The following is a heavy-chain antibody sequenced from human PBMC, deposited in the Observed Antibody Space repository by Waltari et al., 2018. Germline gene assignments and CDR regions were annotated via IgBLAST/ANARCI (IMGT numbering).Heavy chain of an antibody. D-gene: IGHD1-26*01. CDR3: ARDPQWELPLPWFDP. Sequence: EVQLVESGGGLVKPGGSLRLSCAASGFTFSSYSMNWVRQAPGKGLEWVSSISSSSSYIYYADSVKGRFTISRDNAKNSLYLQMNSLRAEDTAVYYCARDPQWELPLPWFDPWGQGTLVTVSS. CDR2: ISSSSSYI. V-gene: IGHV3-21*01. J-gene: IGHJ5*02. CDR1: GFTFSSYS.